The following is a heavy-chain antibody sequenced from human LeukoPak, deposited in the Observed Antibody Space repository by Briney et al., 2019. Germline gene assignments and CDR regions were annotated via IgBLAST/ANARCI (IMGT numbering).Heavy chain of an antibody. CDR3: AREGHNWFDP. CDR1: GGSISSSSYY. Sequence: SETLSLTCTVSGGSISSSSYYWGWIRQPPGKGLEWIGSIYCSGSTYYNPSLKSRVTISVDTSKNQFSLKLSSVTAADTAVYYCAREGHNWFDPWGQGTLVTVSS. V-gene: IGHV4-39*07. J-gene: IGHJ5*02. CDR2: IYCSGST.